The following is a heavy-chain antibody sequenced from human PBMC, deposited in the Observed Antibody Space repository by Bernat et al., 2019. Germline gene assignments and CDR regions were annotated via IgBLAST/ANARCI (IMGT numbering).Heavy chain of an antibody. CDR2: IYYSGST. CDR1: GGSISSGGYY. V-gene: IGHV4-31*03. J-gene: IGHJ2*01. CDR3: AETKSDYADNWYFDL. D-gene: IGHD4-17*01. Sequence: QVQLQESGPGLVKPSQTLSLTCTVSGGSISSGGYYWSWIRQHPGKGLEWIGYIYYSGSTYYNPSLKSRVTISVDTFKNQFSLKLSSVTAADTAVYYCAETKSDYADNWYFDLWGRGTLVTVSS.